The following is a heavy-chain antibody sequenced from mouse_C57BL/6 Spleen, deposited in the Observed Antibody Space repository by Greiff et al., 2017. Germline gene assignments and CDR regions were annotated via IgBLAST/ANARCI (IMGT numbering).Heavy chain of an antibody. V-gene: IGHV5-16*01. CDR1: GFTFSDYY. CDR2: INYDGSST. D-gene: IGHD2-5*01. CDR3: ARGHYSNYFDY. J-gene: IGHJ2*01. Sequence: DVHLVESEGGLVQPGSSMKLSCTASGFTFSDYYMAWVRQVPEKGLEWVANINYDGSSTYYLDSLKSRFIISRYNAKNILYLQMSSLKSEDTATYYCARGHYSNYFDYWGQGTTLTVSS.